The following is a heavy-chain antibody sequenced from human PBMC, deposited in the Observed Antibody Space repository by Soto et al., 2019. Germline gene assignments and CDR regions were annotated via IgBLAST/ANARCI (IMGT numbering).Heavy chain of an antibody. CDR2: IYYSGST. J-gene: IGHJ5*02. Sequence: SETLSLTCTVSGGSISSSSYYWGWIRQPPGKGLEWIGSIYYSGSTYYNPSLKSRVTISVDTSENQFSLKLSSVTAADTAVYYCARHHEEYCSSTSCPPPNWFDPWGQGTLVTVSS. V-gene: IGHV4-39*01. CDR3: ARHHEEYCSSTSCPPPNWFDP. CDR1: GGSISSSSYY. D-gene: IGHD2-2*01.